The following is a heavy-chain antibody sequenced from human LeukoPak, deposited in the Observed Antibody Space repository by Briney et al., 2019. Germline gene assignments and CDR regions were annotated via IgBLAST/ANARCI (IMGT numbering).Heavy chain of an antibody. V-gene: IGHV3-48*03. Sequence: PGGSLSLSCAASGFTFSSYEMNLVRQAPGKGLEWVSYISSSGSTISYADSVKGRFTISRANAKNSLYLQMNSLRAEDTAVYYCARGSVYYYDSSVHWGYWGQGTLVTAST. D-gene: IGHD3-22*01. CDR3: ARGSVYYYDSSVHWGY. J-gene: IGHJ4*02. CDR2: ISSSGSTI. CDR1: GFTFSSYE.